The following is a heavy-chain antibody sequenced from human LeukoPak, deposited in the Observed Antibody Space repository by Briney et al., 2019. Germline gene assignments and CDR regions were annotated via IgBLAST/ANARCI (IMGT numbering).Heavy chain of an antibody. D-gene: IGHD3-22*01. V-gene: IGHV5-51*01. CDR2: IYPDDSDT. CDR3: ASPNITSYYDSRGYDAFDV. J-gene: IGHJ3*01. Sequence: GESLKISCKGSGYRFSAYWIALVRQMPGKGLEWMGIIYPDDSDTRYSPSFQGQVTISADKSVSTAYLQWSSLKASDTAMYFCASPNITSYYDSRGYDAFDVWGQGTIVTVST. CDR1: GYRFSAYW.